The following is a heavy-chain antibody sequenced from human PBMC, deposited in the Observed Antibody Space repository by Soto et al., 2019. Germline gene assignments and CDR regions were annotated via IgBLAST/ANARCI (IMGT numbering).Heavy chain of an antibody. D-gene: IGHD3-10*02. Sequence: EVQLVESGGGLVQPGRSLRLSCGASGFTFDDYVMHWVRQAPGKCLEWVSGISWNSARIDYADSVKGRFTVSRDNAKNSLYLQMNSLRAEDTALYFCAKDILFGETSYYYGMDVWGQGTTVTVSS. J-gene: IGHJ6*02. V-gene: IGHV3-9*01. CDR2: ISWNSARI. CDR1: GFTFDDYV. CDR3: AKDILFGETSYYYGMDV.